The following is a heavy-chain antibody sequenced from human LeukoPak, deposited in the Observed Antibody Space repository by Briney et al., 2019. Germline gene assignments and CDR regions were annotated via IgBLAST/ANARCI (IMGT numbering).Heavy chain of an antibody. V-gene: IGHV1-18*01. D-gene: IGHD2-15*01. J-gene: IGHJ5*02. CDR3: ARASLVVVAATHSHWFDP. Sequence: ASVKVSCKASGYTFTSYGISWVRQAPGQGLEWMGWISAYNGNTNYAQKLQGRVTMTTDTSTSTAYMELRSPRSDDTAVYYCARASLVVVAATHSHWFDPWGQGTLVTVSS. CDR2: ISAYNGNT. CDR1: GYTFTSYG.